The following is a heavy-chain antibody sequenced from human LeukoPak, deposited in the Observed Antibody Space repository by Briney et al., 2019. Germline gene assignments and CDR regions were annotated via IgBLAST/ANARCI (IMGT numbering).Heavy chain of an antibody. Sequence: GGSLRLSCAASGFTVSSNHMSWVRQAPGKGLEWVSITYTGGNTQYADSVKGRFIVSRDNSKNTMFLQMSSLRAEDTTVYYCARELILYGMDVWGKGTTVIVST. CDR3: ARELILYGMDV. CDR2: TYTGGNT. CDR1: GFTVSSNH. V-gene: IGHV3-66*01. D-gene: IGHD2-8*01. J-gene: IGHJ6*04.